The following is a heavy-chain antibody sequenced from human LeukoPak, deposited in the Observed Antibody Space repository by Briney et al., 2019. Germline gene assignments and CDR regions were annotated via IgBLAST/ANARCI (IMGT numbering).Heavy chain of an antibody. Sequence: GGSLRLSCAASGFTFDDYAMHWVRQAPGKGLEWVSGISWNSGSIGYADSVKGRFTISRDNVKNSLYLRMNSLRAEDTALYYCAKDITGYCSGGRCYNAFDIWGQGTMVTVSS. CDR3: AKDITGYCSGGRCYNAFDI. J-gene: IGHJ3*02. V-gene: IGHV3-9*01. D-gene: IGHD2-15*01. CDR1: GFTFDDYA. CDR2: ISWNSGSI.